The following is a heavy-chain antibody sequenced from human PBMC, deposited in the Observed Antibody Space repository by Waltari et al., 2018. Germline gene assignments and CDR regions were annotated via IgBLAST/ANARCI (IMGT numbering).Heavy chain of an antibody. D-gene: IGHD1-1*01. Sequence: EMHLLESGGSLAQPGESLRLSCAASGFTFSDYAMAGVRQAPGKGLEWVSTISNSDDTTYYAESVKGRFTISRDNSKSTLFLQMNSLRADDTAIYYCAKELERKPYYYYGWDVWGQGTTVTVSS. CDR2: ISNSDDTT. CDR3: AKELERKPYYYYGWDV. CDR1: GFTFSDYA. V-gene: IGHV3-23*01. J-gene: IGHJ6*02.